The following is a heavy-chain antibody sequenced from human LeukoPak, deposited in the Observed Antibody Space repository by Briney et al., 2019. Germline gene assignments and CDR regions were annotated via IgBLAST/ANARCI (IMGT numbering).Heavy chain of an antibody. CDR3: ARVYGSGSYDYYYGMDV. CDR2: INAGNGNT. CDR1: GYTFTSYA. V-gene: IGHV1-3*01. J-gene: IGHJ6*04. Sequence: GASVKVSCKASGYTFTSYAMHWVRQAPGQRLEWMGWINAGNGNTKYLQKFQGRVTITRDTSASTAYMELSSLRSEDTAVYYCARVYGSGSYDYYYGMDVWGKGTTVTVSS. D-gene: IGHD3-10*01.